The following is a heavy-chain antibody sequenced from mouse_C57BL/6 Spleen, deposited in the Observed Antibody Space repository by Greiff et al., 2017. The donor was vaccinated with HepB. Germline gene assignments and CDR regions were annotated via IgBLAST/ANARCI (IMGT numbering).Heavy chain of an antibody. J-gene: IGHJ2*01. CDR1: GYTFTDYY. CDR2: INPNNGGT. V-gene: IGHV1-26*01. CDR3: ASSTDYFDY. Sequence: VQLKQSGPELVKPGASVKISCKASGYTFTDYYMNWVKQSHGKSLEWIGDINPNNGGTSYNQKFKGKATLTVDKSSSTAYMELRSLTSEDSAVYYCASSTDYFDYWGQGTTLTVSS.